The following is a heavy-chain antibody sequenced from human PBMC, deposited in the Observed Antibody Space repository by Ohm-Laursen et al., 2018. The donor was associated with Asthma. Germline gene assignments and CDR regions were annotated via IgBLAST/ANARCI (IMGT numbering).Heavy chain of an antibody. D-gene: IGHD1-26*01. V-gene: IGHV3-21*01. CDR2: ISTASSFI. CDR1: GFTFSDYY. CDR3: ARIGPEWELPGREYSLHH. Sequence: GSLRLSCTASGFTFSDYYMNWVRQAPGKGLEWVASISTASSFIYYADSVRGRFTTSRDNARNSVYLQMNSLRAEDTALYYCARIGPEWELPGREYSLHHWGEGTLVTVSS. J-gene: IGHJ1*01.